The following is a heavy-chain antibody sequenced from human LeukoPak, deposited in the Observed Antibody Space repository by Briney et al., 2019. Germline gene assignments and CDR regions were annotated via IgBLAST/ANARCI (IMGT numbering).Heavy chain of an antibody. V-gene: IGHV3-20*04. CDR3: ARRDTVMGGFEY. J-gene: IGHJ4*02. Sequence: GXLRLSCATSGFTFDDYGMSWVRQAPGKGLEWVSDINWNGRSTGYADSVKGRFTISRDNAKNSLYLQMNSLRAEDTALYYCARRDTVMGGFEYWGQGTLVTVSS. CDR2: INWNGRST. CDR1: GFTFDDYG. D-gene: IGHD5-18*01.